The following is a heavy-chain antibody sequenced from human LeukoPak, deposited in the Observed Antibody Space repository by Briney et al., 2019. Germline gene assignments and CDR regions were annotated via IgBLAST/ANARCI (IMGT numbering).Heavy chain of an antibody. CDR2: INHSGST. CDR1: GGSFSGYY. D-gene: IGHD6-13*01. CDR3: ARYSSSWREYYFDY. Sequence: PSETLSLTCAVYGGSFSGYYWSWVRQPPGKGLEWIGEINHSGSTNYNPSLKSRVTISVDTSKNQFSLKLSSVTAAATAVYSCARYSSSWREYYFDYWGQGTLVTVSS. J-gene: IGHJ4*02. V-gene: IGHV4-34*01.